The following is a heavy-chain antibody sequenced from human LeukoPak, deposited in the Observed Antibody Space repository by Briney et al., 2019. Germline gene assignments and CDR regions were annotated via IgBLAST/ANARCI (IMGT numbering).Heavy chain of an antibody. CDR1: GFTFDDYA. J-gene: IGHJ4*02. Sequence: GGSLRLSCAASGFTFDDYAMHWVRQAPGKGLEWVSGINWNSGSIAYADSVKGRFTISRDNAKNSLYLQMNSLRVEDTAFDYCAKSTLEGYSSSPPFDYWGQGTLVSVSS. D-gene: IGHD6-6*01. CDR3: AKSTLEGYSSSPPFDY. CDR2: INWNSGSI. V-gene: IGHV3-9*01.